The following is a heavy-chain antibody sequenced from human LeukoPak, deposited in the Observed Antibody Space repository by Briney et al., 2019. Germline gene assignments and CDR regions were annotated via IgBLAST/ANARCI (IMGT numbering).Heavy chain of an antibody. CDR2: ISASRDIT. J-gene: IGHJ6*03. CDR3: VRGSLASGVVVYYYYYLDV. D-gene: IGHD3-3*01. CDR1: GFNYSSYT. Sequence: GGSLRLSCAASGFNYSSYTMNWVRQAPGMGLEWLSYISASRDITYYADSVKGRFTISRDNAKNSLYLQMNSLRAEDTAVYYCVRGSLASGVVVYYYYYLDVWGKGTTVTVSS. V-gene: IGHV3-48*01.